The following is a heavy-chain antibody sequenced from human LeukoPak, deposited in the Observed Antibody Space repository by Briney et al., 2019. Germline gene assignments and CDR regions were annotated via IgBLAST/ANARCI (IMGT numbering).Heavy chain of an antibody. Sequence: ASVKVSCKASGYTFTSYDINWVRQATGQGLEWMGWTNPNSGNTGYAQKFQGRVTMTRDTSISTAYMELSRLRSDDTAVYYCARDLGDGYNNFDYWGQGTLVTVSS. CDR3: ARDLGDGYNNFDY. D-gene: IGHD5-24*01. CDR1: GYTFTSYD. V-gene: IGHV1-8*01. J-gene: IGHJ4*02. CDR2: TNPNSGNT.